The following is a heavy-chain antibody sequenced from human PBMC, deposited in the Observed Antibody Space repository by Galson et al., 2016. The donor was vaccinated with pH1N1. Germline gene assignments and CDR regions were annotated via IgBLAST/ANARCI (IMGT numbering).Heavy chain of an antibody. D-gene: IGHD6-13*01. CDR2: ISYDGSNK. J-gene: IGHJ4*02. CDR1: GFTFNIYG. Sequence: LRLSCAASGFTFNIYGMHWVRQAPGKGLEWVAVISYDGSNKYYADSVKGRFTISRDDSKNMLYLQMNSLRAEDTPVYYCAKVVRGSSGPSFDYWGQGTLVTVSS. V-gene: IGHV3-30*18. CDR3: AKVVRGSSGPSFDY.